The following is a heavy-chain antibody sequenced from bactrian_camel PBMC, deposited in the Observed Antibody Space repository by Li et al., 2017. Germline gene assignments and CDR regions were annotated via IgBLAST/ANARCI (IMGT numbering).Heavy chain of an antibody. Sequence: HVQLVESGGDSVQAGGSLRLSCAVSTIPPDCVGWFRQAPGKEREAVTIINTFGGIPYYADSVKGRFSISQDSAKNTVYLQMNSLKPDDTAMYYCAAVGLIRRTGYSCSWNYNAYNYWGPGTQVTVS. CDR3: AAVGLIRRTGYSCSWNYNAYNY. D-gene: IGHD1*01. J-gene: IGHJ4*01. V-gene: IGHV3S63*01. CDR2: INTFGGIP. CDR1: TIPPDC.